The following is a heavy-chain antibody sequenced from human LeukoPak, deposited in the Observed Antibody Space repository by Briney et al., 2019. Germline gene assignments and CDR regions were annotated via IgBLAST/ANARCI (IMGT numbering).Heavy chain of an antibody. D-gene: IGHD3-22*01. CDR1: GGNFNTFA. CDR2: IIPVFGTA. V-gene: IGHV1-69*13. J-gene: IGHJ4*02. CDR3: ASSRSGYDSSGYYDY. Sequence: SVKVSCKASGGNFNTFAFSWVRQAPGQGLEWMGGIIPVFGTANYAQKFQGRVTITADESTSTAYMELSSLRSEDTAVYYCASSRSGYDSSGYYDYWGQGTLVTVSS.